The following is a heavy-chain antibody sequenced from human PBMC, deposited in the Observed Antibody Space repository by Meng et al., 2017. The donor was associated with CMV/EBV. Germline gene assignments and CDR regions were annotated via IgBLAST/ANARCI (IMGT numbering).Heavy chain of an antibody. V-gene: IGHV4-34*01. D-gene: IGHD3-3*01. CDR3: ARGSRRLPRFNWFDP. CDR2: INHSGST. Sequence: QVLLRQWGAGLFKPSETLSLTCAVYGGSLSGYYWSWIRQPPGKGLGWIGEINHSGSTNYNPSLRSRVTISVDTSKNQFSLKLSSVTAADTAVYYCARGSRRLPRFNWFDPWGQGTLVTVSS. CDR1: GGSLSGYY. J-gene: IGHJ5*02.